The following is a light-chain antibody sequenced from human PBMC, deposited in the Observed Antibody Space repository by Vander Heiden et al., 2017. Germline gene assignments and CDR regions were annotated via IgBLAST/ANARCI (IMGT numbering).Light chain of an antibody. CDR3: SSYAGSNNFKV. J-gene: IGLJ3*02. V-gene: IGLV2-8*01. CDR2: EDS. Sequence: QSALTQPPSASGSPGQSVTISCTGTSSDVGGYNYVSWYQQHPGKAPKLMIYEDSKRPSGVPDRFSGSKSGNTASLTVSGLQAEDEADYYCSSYAGSNNFKVFGGGTKLTVL. CDR1: SSDVGGYNY.